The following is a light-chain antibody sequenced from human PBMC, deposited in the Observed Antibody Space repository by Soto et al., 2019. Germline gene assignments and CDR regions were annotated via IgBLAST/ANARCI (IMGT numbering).Light chain of an antibody. J-gene: IGKJ1*01. CDR3: LQDRSHFWT. CDR2: GAF. Sequence: AIQVTQSPTSLSASVGDRVTITCRSSQDIRNYLGWYQQKPGKAPQLLIYGAFSLQRGVSSRFSGSGFGTDFTLTISSLQPEDSATYYCLQDRSHFWTFGQGTKVEI. CDR1: QDIRNY. V-gene: IGKV1-6*01.